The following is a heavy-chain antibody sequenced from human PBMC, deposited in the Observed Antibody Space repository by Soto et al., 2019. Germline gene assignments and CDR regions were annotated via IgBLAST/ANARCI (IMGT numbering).Heavy chain of an antibody. J-gene: IGHJ5*02. CDR1: GYTFTSYY. CDR2: INPSGGST. V-gene: IGHV1-46*03. Sequence: QVQLVQSGAEVKKPGASVKVSCKASGYTFTSYYMHWVRQAPGQGLEWMGIINPSGGSTSYAQKFQGRVTMTRDTSTSTGYMELSSLRSEDTAVYYCARTIAAAGNGGWFDPWGQGTLVTVSS. D-gene: IGHD6-13*01. CDR3: ARTIAAAGNGGWFDP.